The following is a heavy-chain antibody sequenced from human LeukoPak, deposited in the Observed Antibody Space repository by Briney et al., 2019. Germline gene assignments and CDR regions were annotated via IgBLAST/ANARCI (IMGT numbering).Heavy chain of an antibody. CDR2: MNPNSGNT. CDR1: GYTFTSYD. D-gene: IGHD3-3*01. V-gene: IGHV1-8*03. CDR3: ARMYYDFWSGYGY. Sequence: ASVKVSCKASGYTFTSYDINWVRQATGQGLEWMGWMNPNSGNTGYAQKFQGRVTITRNTSISTAYMELSSLRSDDTAVYYCARMYYDFWSGYGYWGQGTLVTVSS. J-gene: IGHJ4*02.